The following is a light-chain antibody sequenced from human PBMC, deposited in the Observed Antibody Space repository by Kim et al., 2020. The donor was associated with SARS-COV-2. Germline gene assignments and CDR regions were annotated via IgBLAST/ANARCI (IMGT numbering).Light chain of an antibody. CDR3: NSRGSNDNVL. Sequence: SSELTQDSAVSVALGQTVRITCQGESLRSYYATWYQQKPGQAPIVVIDGKNNRPSGIPDRFAGFSLGDTASLTSTGTQAGDEADYYCNSRGSNDNVLFGGGTKLTVL. J-gene: IGLJ2*01. CDR2: GKN. V-gene: IGLV3-19*01. CDR1: SLRSYY.